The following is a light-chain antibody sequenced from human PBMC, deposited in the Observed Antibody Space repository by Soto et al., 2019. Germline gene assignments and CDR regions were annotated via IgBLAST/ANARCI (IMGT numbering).Light chain of an antibody. J-gene: IGKJ1*01. CDR3: QQYNGSPPT. V-gene: IGKV1-5*01. CDR2: EVS. CDR1: KSVSIW. Sequence: DTQMTQSPSTLSASVGDRVTITCRASKSVSIWLAWYQQTNGTAPKLLISEVSLLENGVPSRFSGSGSIMEFTLTINGLQPEDFGTYYCQQYNGSPPTFGQGTKVEIK.